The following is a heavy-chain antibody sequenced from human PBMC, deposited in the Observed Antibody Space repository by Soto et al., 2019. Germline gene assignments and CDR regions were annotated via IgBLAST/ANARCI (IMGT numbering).Heavy chain of an antibody. CDR1: GGTFSSYA. Sequence: SVKVSCKASGGTFSSYAISWVRQAPGQGLEWMGGIIPIFGTANYAQKFQGRVTITADESTSTAYMELSSLRSEDTAVYYCARVHPISHAFDIWGQGTMVTVSS. CDR3: ARVHPISHAFDI. J-gene: IGHJ3*02. V-gene: IGHV1-69*13. CDR2: IIPIFGTA.